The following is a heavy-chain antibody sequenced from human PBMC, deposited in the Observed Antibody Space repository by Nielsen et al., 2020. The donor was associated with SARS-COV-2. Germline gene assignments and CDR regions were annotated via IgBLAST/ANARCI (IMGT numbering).Heavy chain of an antibody. CDR3: ARLPGYYYYGMDV. CDR2: IYYSGST. Sequence: SETLSLTCTVSGGSISSYYWSWIRQPPGKGLEWIGYIYYSGSTNYNPSLKSRVTISVDTSKNQFSLKLSSVTAADTAVYYCARLPGYYYYGMDVWGQGTTVTVSS. CDR1: GGSISSYY. D-gene: IGHD3-9*01. J-gene: IGHJ6*02. V-gene: IGHV4-59*13.